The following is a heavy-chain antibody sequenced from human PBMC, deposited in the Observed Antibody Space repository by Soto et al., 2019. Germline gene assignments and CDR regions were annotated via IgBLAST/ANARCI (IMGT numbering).Heavy chain of an antibody. J-gene: IGHJ4*02. V-gene: IGHV4-34*01. D-gene: IGHD3-22*01. CDR3: AIYINSDNYYALDS. CDR1: GGSFSGYY. CDR2: INHSGST. Sequence: SETLSLTCAVYGGSFSGYYWSWIRQPPGKGLEWIGEINHSGSTNYNPSLKSRVIISVDTSKNQFSLQLSSVTAADTAVYYCAIYINSDNYYALDSWGQGSLVTVSS.